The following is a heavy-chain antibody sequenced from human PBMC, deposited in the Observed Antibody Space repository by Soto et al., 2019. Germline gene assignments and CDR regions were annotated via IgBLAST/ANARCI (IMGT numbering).Heavy chain of an antibody. CDR1: VGTFSSYT. Sequence: SVKVSCKASVGTFSSYTISWVRQAPGQGLEWMGRIIPILGIANYAQKFQGRVTITADKSTSTAYMELSSLRSEDTAVYYCAREDECISTSCTAWYYYMDVWGKGTTVTV. CDR2: IIPILGIA. D-gene: IGHD2-2*01. CDR3: AREDECISTSCTAWYYYMDV. J-gene: IGHJ6*03. V-gene: IGHV1-69*04.